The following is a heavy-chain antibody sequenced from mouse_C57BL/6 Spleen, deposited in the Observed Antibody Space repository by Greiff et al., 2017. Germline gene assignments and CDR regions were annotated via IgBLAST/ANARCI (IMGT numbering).Heavy chain of an antibody. CDR3: ATPTAQAYYAMDY. Sequence: VQLQESGAELARPGASVKLSCKASGYTFTSYGISWVKQRTGQGLEWIGEIYPRSGNTYYNEKFNGTATLTADKSSSTAYMELRSLTSEDAAVYFCATPTAQAYYAMDYWGQGTSVTVSS. CDR2: IYPRSGNT. J-gene: IGHJ4*01. D-gene: IGHD3-2*02. CDR1: GYTFTSYG. V-gene: IGHV1-81*01.